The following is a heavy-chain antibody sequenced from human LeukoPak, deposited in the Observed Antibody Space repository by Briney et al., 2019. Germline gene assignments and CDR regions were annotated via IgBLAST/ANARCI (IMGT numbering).Heavy chain of an antibody. V-gene: IGHV4-34*01. CDR3: ARGAGMSPAATAYYYYMDV. Sequence: SETLSLTCALYGGSFSGYYWSWIRQPPGKGLEWIGEINHSGSTNYNPSLKSRVTISVDTSKNQFSLKLSSVTAADTAVYYCARGAGMSPAATAYYYYMDVWGKGTTVTVSS. D-gene: IGHD2-2*01. CDR1: GGSFSGYY. CDR2: INHSGST. J-gene: IGHJ6*03.